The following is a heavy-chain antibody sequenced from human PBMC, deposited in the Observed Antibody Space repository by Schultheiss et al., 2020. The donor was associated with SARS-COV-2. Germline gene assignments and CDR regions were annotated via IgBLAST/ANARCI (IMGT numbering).Heavy chain of an antibody. D-gene: IGHD1-7*01. CDR3: ARVVTGTSDYDY. V-gene: IGHV4-30-4*01. J-gene: IGHJ4*02. CDR1: GGSISSGDYY. CDR2: INHSGST. Sequence: SETLSLTCTVSGGSISSGDYYWSWIRQPPGKGLEWIGEINHSGSTNYNPSLKSRVTISVDTSKNQFSLKLSSVTAADTAVYYCARVVTGTSDYDYWGQGTLVTVSS.